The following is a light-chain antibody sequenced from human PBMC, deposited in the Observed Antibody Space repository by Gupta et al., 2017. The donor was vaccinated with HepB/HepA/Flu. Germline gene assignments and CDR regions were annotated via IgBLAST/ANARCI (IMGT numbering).Light chain of an antibody. J-gene: IGLJ2*01. Sequence: QSALTQPASVSGSPGQSITISCTGTSSDVGGYNYVSWYQQHPGKAPKLMIYDVTNRPSGVSNRFSGSKSANTASLTISGLQAEDEADYYCSSYTSSSTLETVFGGGTKLTVL. CDR3: SSYTSSSTLETV. CDR2: DVT. V-gene: IGLV2-14*01. CDR1: SSDVGGYNY.